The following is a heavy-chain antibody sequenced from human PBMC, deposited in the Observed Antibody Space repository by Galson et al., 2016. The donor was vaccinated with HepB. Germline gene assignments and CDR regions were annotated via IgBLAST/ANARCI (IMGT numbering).Heavy chain of an antibody. CDR1: GFTFSSYA. J-gene: IGHJ6*02. Sequence: SLRLSCAASGFTFSSYAVSWVRQAPGKGPEWVSGISGSGDSTYYADPVKGRFTISRDNSKNTLYLQMNSLRAEDTALYYCGKSYGDNEYYQCTLDVWGQGTTVTVSS. CDR2: ISGSGDST. CDR3: GKSYGDNEYYQCTLDV. V-gene: IGHV3-23*01. D-gene: IGHD4-17*01.